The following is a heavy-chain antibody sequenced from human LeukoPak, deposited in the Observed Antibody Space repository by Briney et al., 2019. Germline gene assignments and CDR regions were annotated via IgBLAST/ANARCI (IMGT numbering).Heavy chain of an antibody. CDR1: GGSFSGYY. CDR3: ARLRTYYYGSGSYYNLRNWFDP. Sequence: SETLSLTCAVYGGSFSGYYWSWIRQPPGKGLEWIGEINHSGSTNYNPSLKSRVTISVDTSKNQFSLKLSSVTAADTAVYYCARLRTYYYGSGSYYNLRNWFDPWGQGTLVTVSS. J-gene: IGHJ5*02. V-gene: IGHV4-34*01. D-gene: IGHD3-10*01. CDR2: INHSGST.